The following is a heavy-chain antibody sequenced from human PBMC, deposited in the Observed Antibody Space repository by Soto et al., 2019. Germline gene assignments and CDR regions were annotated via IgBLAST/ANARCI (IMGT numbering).Heavy chain of an antibody. Sequence: GGSLRLSCAASGFTFSSYAMSWVRQAPGKGLEWVSAISGSAGRTYYVDYVKGRFTVSRDNSKNTLFLQMTSLRVEDTALYYRAKRRGDNNGHFDNWGQGTLVTVSS. CDR1: GFTFSSYA. D-gene: IGHD3-9*01. V-gene: IGHV3-23*01. CDR2: ISGSAGRT. J-gene: IGHJ4*02. CDR3: AKRRGDNNGHFDN.